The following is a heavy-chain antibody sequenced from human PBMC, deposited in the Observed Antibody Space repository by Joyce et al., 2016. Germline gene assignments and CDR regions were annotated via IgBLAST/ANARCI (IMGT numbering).Heavy chain of an antibody. D-gene: IGHD3-3*01. Sequence: LVQPGGSLRLSCVSSGFTFRKYYMGWIRQAPGKGPEWVANIKADGSEKSYVGSVEGRFTISRDNAKDSLYLQISGLRAEDTAVYYCAREYFWRYDYWGQGTLVTVSS. CDR2: IKADGSEK. V-gene: IGHV3-7*01. CDR3: AREYFWRYDY. J-gene: IGHJ4*02. CDR1: GFTFRKYY.